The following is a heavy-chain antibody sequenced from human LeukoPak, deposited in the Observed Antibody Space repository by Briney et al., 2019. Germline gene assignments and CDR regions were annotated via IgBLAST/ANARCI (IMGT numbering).Heavy chain of an antibody. J-gene: IGHJ3*02. CDR2: IYPGDSDT. CDR1: GYKFTRCW. V-gene: IGHV5-51*01. CDR3: ARQRSTAYYDSSGLPYDAFDI. D-gene: IGHD3-22*01. Sequence: GESLKISRKDSGYKFTRCWIGWVRQMPGKGLEWMGIIYPGDSDTRYSPSFQGQVTISADKSISTAYLQWSSLKASDTAMYYCARQRSTAYYDSSGLPYDAFDIWGQGTMVTVSS.